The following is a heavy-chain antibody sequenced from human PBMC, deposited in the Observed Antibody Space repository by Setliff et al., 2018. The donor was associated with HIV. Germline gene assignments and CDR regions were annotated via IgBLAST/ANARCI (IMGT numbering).Heavy chain of an antibody. CDR2: VHSTGTT. CDR1: GGSFSTYY. J-gene: IGHJ3*01. D-gene: IGHD3-10*01. CDR3: ARARITMLGGRLVPYAFDR. Sequence: SETLSLTCTVSGGSFSTYYWSWVRHPAGEGPEYIGRVHSTGTTIYNPSLKSRVTMSVDASKNQLSLKLRSVTAADTAVYYCARARITMLGGRLVPYAFDRWGQGTKVTVSS. V-gene: IGHV4-4*07.